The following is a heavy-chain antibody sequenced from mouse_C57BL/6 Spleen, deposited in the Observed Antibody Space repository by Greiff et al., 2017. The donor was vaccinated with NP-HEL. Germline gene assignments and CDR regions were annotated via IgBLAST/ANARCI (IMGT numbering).Heavy chain of an antibody. CDR1: GYAFSSSW. CDR3: AHDGYGYFDV. Sequence: VQLQQSGPELVKPGASVKISCKASGYAFSSSWMNWVKQRPGKGLEWIGRIYPGDGDTNYNGKFKGKATLTADKSSSTAYMQLSSLTSEDSAVYVCAHDGYGYFDVWGTGTTVTVSS. CDR2: IYPGDGDT. J-gene: IGHJ1*03. D-gene: IGHD2-3*01. V-gene: IGHV1-82*01.